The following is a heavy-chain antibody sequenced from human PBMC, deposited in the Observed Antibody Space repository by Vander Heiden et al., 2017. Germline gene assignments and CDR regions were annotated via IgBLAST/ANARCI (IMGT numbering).Heavy chain of an antibody. J-gene: IGHJ5*02. CDR1: GYTFTSYG. D-gene: IGHD1-7*01. CDR2: ISAYSGNT. CDR3: ARTTAGNYRDWFDP. V-gene: IGHV1-18*01. Sequence: QVQLVQSGPELKKPGASVRVSCQASGYTFTSYGISWVRQAPGQGLEWMGWISAYSGNTKYAQKFQGRVTVASDASTSTAYMELRSLRSDDTAVYYCARTTAGNYRDWFDPWGQGTLVNVSS.